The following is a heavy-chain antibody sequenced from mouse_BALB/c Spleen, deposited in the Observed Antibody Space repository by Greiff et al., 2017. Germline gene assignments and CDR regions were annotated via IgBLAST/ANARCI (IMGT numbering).Heavy chain of an antibody. D-gene: IGHD1-1*01. J-gene: IGHJ2*01. CDR2: IYPGDGDT. V-gene: IGHV1-87*01. CDR1: GYTFTSYW. Sequence: VKLQESGAELARPGASVKLSCKASGYTFTSYWMQWVKQRPGQGLEWIGAIYPGDGDTRYTQKFKGKATLTADKSSSTAYMQLSSLASEDSAVYYCARTHYYGSSYFDYWGQGTTLTVSS. CDR3: ARTHYYGSSYFDY.